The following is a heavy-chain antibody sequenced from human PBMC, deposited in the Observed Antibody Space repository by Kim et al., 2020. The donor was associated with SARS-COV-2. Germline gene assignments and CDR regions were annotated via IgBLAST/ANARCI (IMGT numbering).Heavy chain of an antibody. Sequence: ASVKVSCKASGYTFTSYDINWVRQATGQGLEWMGWMNPNSGNTGYAQKFQGRVTMTRNTSISTAYMELSSLRSKDTAVYYCARGLVGRGVFYYYYYLDDWGKGTTVTVSS. CDR3: ARGLVGRGVFYYYYYLDD. V-gene: IGHV1-8*01. CDR1: GYTFTSYD. CDR2: MNPNSGNT. D-gene: IGHD3-10*01. J-gene: IGHJ6*03.